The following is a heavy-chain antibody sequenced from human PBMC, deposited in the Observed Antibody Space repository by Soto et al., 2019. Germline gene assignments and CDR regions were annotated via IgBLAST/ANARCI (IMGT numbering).Heavy chain of an antibody. V-gene: IGHV3-53*01. D-gene: IGHD6-13*01. CDR2: IYSGGST. Sequence: GGSLRLSCAASGFTVSSNYMSWVRQAPGKGLEWVSVIYSGGSTYYADSVKGRFTISRDNSKNTLYLQMNSLRAEDTAVYYCARDQIAAAGLFYYGMDVWGQGTTVTVSS. CDR1: GFTVSSNY. J-gene: IGHJ6*02. CDR3: ARDQIAAAGLFYYGMDV.